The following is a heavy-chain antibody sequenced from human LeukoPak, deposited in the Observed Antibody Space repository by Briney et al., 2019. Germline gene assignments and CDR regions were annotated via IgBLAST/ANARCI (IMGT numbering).Heavy chain of an antibody. J-gene: IGHJ4*02. CDR2: INHSGST. D-gene: IGHD1-1*01. CDR1: GGSFSGNY. V-gene: IGHV4-34*01. Sequence: PSETLSLTCAVYGGSFSGNYWSWIRQPPGKGLEWIGEINHSGSTNYNPSLKSRVTISVDTSKNQFSLKLSSVTAADTAVYYCARAGFNRNDETLDYWGQGNLVTVSS. CDR3: ARAGFNRNDETLDY.